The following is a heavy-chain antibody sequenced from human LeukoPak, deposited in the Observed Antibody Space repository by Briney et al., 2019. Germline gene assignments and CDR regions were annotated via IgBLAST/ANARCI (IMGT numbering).Heavy chain of an antibody. CDR2: IYYSGST. Sequence: SETLSLTCTVSGGSISSYYWSWIRQPPGKGLEWIGNIYYSGSTKYNPSLKSRVTISVNTSKNQFSLKLSYVTAADTAVYYCARGGWYYDSWGQGTLVTVSS. J-gene: IGHJ5*01. CDR3: ARGGWYYDS. CDR1: GGSISSYY. D-gene: IGHD6-19*01. V-gene: IGHV4-59*01.